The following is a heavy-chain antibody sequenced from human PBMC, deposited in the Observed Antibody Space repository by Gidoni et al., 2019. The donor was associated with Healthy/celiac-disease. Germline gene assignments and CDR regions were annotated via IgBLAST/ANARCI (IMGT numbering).Heavy chain of an antibody. CDR3: AAGRGDGERFDL. CDR1: GFTFTSTA. V-gene: IGHV1-58*02. J-gene: IGHJ2*01. D-gene: IGHD2-21*01. Sequence: QMQLVQSGQAVKRPGTPVKVTCKASGFTFTSTAMKWVRKARGPRLEWIGWIVVGSGNTNYAQKFQERVTITRDMSTSTAYMELSSLSSEDTAVYYCAAGRGDGERFDLWGRGTLVTVSS. CDR2: IVVGSGNT.